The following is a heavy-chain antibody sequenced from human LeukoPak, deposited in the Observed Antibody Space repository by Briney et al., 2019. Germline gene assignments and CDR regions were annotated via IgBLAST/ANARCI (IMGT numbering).Heavy chain of an antibody. V-gene: IGHV1-8*01. Sequence: ASVKVSCKASGYTFTSYDINWVRQATGQGLEWMGWMNPNSGNTGYAQKFQGRVTMTRNTSISTAYMELSSLRSEDTAVYYCAKDGSSWPFFDSWGQGTLVTVSS. J-gene: IGHJ4*02. CDR3: AKDGSSWPFFDS. CDR2: MNPNSGNT. D-gene: IGHD6-13*01. CDR1: GYTFTSYD.